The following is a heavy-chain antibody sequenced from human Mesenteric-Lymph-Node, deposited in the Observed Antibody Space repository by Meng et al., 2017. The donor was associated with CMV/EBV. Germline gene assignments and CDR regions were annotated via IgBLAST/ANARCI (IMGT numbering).Heavy chain of an antibody. CDR3: AKSDPPSITVYGVVPAF. J-gene: IGHJ4*02. V-gene: IGHV3-23*01. CDR1: GFTFSSYA. CDR2: TSTSSGTT. Sequence: GESLKISCAASGFTFSSYAMNWLRQAPGKGLEWVATTSTSSGTTYYADSVKGRFTISRDNSRNTLYLEMNSLRADDTAVYYCAKSDPPSITVYGVVPAFWGQGTLVTVSS. D-gene: IGHD3-3*01.